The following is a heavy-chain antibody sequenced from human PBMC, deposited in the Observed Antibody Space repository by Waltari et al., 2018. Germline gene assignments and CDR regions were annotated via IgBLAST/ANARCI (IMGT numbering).Heavy chain of an antibody. CDR3: ASTITFGGVIAAEYFQH. Sequence: QLQLQESGSGLVKPSQTLSLTCAVSGGSISSGGYSWSWIRQPPGKGLEWIGYIYHSGRTYYNPSLKSRVTISVDRSKNQFSLKLSSVTAADTAVYYCASTITFGGVIAAEYFQHWGQGTLVTVSS. CDR2: IYHSGRT. V-gene: IGHV4-30-2*01. CDR1: GGSISSGGYS. J-gene: IGHJ1*01. D-gene: IGHD3-16*02.